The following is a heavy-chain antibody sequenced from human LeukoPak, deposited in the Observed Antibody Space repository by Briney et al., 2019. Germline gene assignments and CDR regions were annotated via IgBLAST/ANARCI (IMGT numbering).Heavy chain of an antibody. CDR1: GYTFTGYY. CDR2: INPNSGGT. CDR3: ANARAPYYYDSSGYYSLGY. V-gene: IGHV1-2*02. D-gene: IGHD3-22*01. Sequence: ASVKVSCKASGYTFTGYYMHWVRQAPGQGLEWMGWINPNSGGTNYAQKFQGRVTMTRDTSISTAYMELSRLRSDDTAVYYCANARAPYYYDSSGYYSLGYWGQGTLVTVSS. J-gene: IGHJ4*02.